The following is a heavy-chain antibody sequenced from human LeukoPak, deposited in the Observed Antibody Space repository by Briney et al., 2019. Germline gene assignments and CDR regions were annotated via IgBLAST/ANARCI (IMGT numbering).Heavy chain of an antibody. J-gene: IGHJ5*02. CDR2: INHSGST. V-gene: IGHV4-34*01. CDR3: ARGTGSYYRHWFDP. D-gene: IGHD1-26*01. Sequence: SETLSLTCAVYGGSFSGYYWSWIRQPPGKGLEWIGEINHSGSTNYNPSLKSRVTISVDTSKNQFSLKLSSMTAADTAVYYCARGTGSYYRHWFDPWGQGTLVTVSS. CDR1: GGSFSGYY.